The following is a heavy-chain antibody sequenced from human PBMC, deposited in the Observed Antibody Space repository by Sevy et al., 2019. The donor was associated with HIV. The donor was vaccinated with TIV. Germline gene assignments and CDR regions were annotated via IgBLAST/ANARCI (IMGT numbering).Heavy chain of an antibody. Sequence: GGSLRLSCAASGFTFSSYDMSWVRQSPGKGLEWVSCIIGSDGRTYYAESVKGRFTISRDNAKNTLYLQMNNLRAEDTAVYYCAKDGHDYGDFYFNYWGQGTLVTVSS. V-gene: IGHV3-23*01. CDR3: AKDGHDYGDFYFNY. CDR2: IIGSDGRT. CDR1: GFTFSSYD. D-gene: IGHD4-17*01. J-gene: IGHJ4*02.